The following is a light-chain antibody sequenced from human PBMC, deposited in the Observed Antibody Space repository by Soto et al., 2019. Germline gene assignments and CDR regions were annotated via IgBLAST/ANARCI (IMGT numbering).Light chain of an antibody. CDR2: EDD. Sequence: QSALTQPASVSGSPGQSITISCSGVSGDVGNYNLVSWYQQYPGKAPALLIYEDDKRPSVVSNRFSGSKSDSTASLTISGLQAEDEADYYCCLSLGGTSVFGGGTQPTVL. CDR1: SGDVGNYNL. J-gene: IGLJ7*01. V-gene: IGLV2-23*01. CDR3: CLSLGGTSV.